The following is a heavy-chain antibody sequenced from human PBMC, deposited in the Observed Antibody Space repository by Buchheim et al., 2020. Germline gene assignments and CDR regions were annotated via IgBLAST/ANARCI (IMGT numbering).Heavy chain of an antibody. J-gene: IGHJ6*02. CDR2: ISSDGNNK. V-gene: IGHV3-30*03. Sequence: QVQLVESGGGVVQPGRSLRLSCAASGFTFSDYGMHWVRQAPGKGLEWVAVISSDGNNKYYADSVKGRFTISRAKSNNTVYLQMNSLRAEDTAVYYCARARYGMDVWGQGTT. CDR1: GFTFSDYG. CDR3: ARARYGMDV.